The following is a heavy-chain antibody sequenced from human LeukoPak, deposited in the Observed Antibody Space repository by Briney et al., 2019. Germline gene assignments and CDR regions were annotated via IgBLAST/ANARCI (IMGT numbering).Heavy chain of an antibody. CDR3: ARSHYYDSSGYYYYYYGMDV. J-gene: IGHJ6*02. CDR2: INSDGSST. CDR1: GFTFSRYW. V-gene: IGHV3-74*01. D-gene: IGHD3-22*01. Sequence: QPGGSLRLSCAASGFTFSRYWMHWVRQAPGKGLVWVSRINSDGSSTTYADSVKGRFTISRDNAKNTLYLQMNSLRAEDTAVYYCARSHYYDSSGYYYYYYGMDVWGQGTTVTVSS.